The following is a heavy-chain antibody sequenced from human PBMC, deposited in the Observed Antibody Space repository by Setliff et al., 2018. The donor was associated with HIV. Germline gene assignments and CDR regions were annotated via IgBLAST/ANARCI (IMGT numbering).Heavy chain of an antibody. V-gene: IGHV1-69*10. CDR2: IIPILGIA. CDR3: ASGYYDILTGCSNYYGMDV. Sequence: SVKVSCKASGGTFSSYAISWVRQAPGQGLEWMGGIIPILGIANYAQKFQGRITITADKSTSTAYMELSSLRSEDTAVYYCASGYYDILTGCSNYYGMDVWGQGTTVTVSS. CDR1: GGTFSSYA. D-gene: IGHD3-9*01. J-gene: IGHJ6*02.